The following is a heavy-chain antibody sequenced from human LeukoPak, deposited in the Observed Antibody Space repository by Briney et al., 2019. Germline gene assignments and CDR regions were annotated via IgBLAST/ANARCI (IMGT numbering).Heavy chain of an antibody. CDR3: ARDLGVTRDRLNDAFDI. V-gene: IGHV1-69*05. J-gene: IGHJ3*02. D-gene: IGHD4-23*01. CDR1: GGTFSSYA. Sequence: ASVKVSCKASGGTFSSYAISWVRQAPGQGLEWMGGIIPIFGTANYAQKFQGRVTITTDESTSTAYMELSSLRSEDTAVCYCARDLGVTRDRLNDAFDIWGQGTMVTVSS. CDR2: IIPIFGTA.